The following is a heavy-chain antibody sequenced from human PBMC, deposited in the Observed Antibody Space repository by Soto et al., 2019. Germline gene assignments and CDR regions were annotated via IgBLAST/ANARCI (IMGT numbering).Heavy chain of an antibody. CDR2: IWYDGSNK. CDR1: GFTFSSYD. Sequence: GGSLRLSCAASGFTFSSYDMHWVRQAPGKGLEWVAVIWYDGSNKYYADSVKGRFTISRDNSKNTLYLQMNSLRAEDTAVYYCARARITMEIGYYYYGMDVWGQGTTVTVSS. D-gene: IGHD3-10*01. V-gene: IGHV3-33*08. CDR3: ARARITMEIGYYYYGMDV. J-gene: IGHJ6*02.